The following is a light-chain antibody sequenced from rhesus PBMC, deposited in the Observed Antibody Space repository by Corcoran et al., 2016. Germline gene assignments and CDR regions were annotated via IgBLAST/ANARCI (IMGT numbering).Light chain of an antibody. V-gene: IGKV3S9*01. CDR2: GAS. Sequence: EIVMTQSPATLSLSPGERATLSCRASQSVSSYVAWYQQKPEQPPRLLIYGASSRATGIPDRFSGSGSGADFTLTNTSLEPEDCAVYYCQQYSNWPQYSFGQGTKVEIK. CDR1: QSVSSY. J-gene: IGKJ2*01. CDR3: QQYSNWPQYS.